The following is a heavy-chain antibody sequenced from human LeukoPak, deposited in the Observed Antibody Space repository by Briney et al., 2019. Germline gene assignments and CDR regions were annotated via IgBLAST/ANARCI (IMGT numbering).Heavy chain of an antibody. Sequence: ASVNVSCKASGYTFTSYYMHWVRQAPGQGLGWMGIINPSGGSTSYAQKFQGRVTMTRDTSTSTVYMELSSLRSEDTAVYYCARVAVAGIPFDYWGQGTLVTVSS. J-gene: IGHJ4*02. CDR2: INPSGGST. CDR1: GYTFTSYY. V-gene: IGHV1-46*01. D-gene: IGHD6-19*01. CDR3: ARVAVAGIPFDY.